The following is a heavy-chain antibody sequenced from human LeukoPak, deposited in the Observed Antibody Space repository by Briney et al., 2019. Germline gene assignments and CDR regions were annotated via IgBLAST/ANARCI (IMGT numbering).Heavy chain of an antibody. CDR3: ARGTREPV. Sequence: GGSLRLSCAASGFTFSYYWTSWVRQAPGKGLEWVANIKQDGSEKYYVDSVKGRFTISRDNANDSLYLQMNSLRAEDTAVYYCARGTREPVWGQGTTVTVSS. V-gene: IGHV3-7*05. CDR1: GFTFSYYW. D-gene: IGHD1-26*01. CDR2: IKQDGSEK. J-gene: IGHJ6*02.